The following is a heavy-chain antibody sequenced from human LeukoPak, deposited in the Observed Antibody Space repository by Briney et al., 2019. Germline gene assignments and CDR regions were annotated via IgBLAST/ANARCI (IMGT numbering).Heavy chain of an antibody. CDR1: GYTFTSYG. CDR3: ATVRLLSFDI. CDR2: ISAYNGNT. D-gene: IGHD2-2*01. Sequence: ASVKVSCKASGYTFTSYGISWVRQAPGQGLEWMGWISAYNGNTNYAQKFQGRVTMTEDTSTDTAYMELSSLRSEDTAVYYCATVRLLSFDIWGQGTMVTVSS. J-gene: IGHJ3*02. V-gene: IGHV1-18*01.